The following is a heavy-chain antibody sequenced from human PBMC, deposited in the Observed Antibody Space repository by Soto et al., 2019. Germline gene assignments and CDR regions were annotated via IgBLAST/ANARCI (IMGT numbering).Heavy chain of an antibody. CDR3: ARVRRYGQRVATIGNWFDP. Sequence: ASETLSLSGAVCGRSFSGYYWSWIRQPPGKGLEWIGEINHSGSTNYNPSLKSRVTISVDTSKNQFSLKLSSVTAADTAVYYCARVRRYGQRVATIGNWFDPWGQGTLVTVSS. CDR1: GRSFSGYY. D-gene: IGHD5-12*01. J-gene: IGHJ5*02. CDR2: INHSGST. V-gene: IGHV4-34*01.